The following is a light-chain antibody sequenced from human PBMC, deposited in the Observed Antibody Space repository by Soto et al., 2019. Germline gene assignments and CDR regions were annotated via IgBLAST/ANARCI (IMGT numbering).Light chain of an antibody. CDR3: QHFNNYPLT. Sequence: AIQLTQSPSSLSASVGDRVTITCRASQGISSYLAWYQQKPGKAPKLLIYAASGLESGVPSRFSGSGSGTDFTLTISSLQPEDFAAYYCQHFNNYPLTVGGGTKVDIK. CDR2: AAS. CDR1: QGISSY. J-gene: IGKJ4*01. V-gene: IGKV1D-13*01.